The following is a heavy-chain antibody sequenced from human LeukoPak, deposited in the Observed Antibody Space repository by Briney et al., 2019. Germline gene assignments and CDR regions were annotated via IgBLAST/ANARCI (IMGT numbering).Heavy chain of an antibody. CDR2: IYIDGST. V-gene: IGHV3-53*01. CDR3: ATVRGDYARGMNGMDV. Sequence: GGSLRLSCAPSGFTVSSRYMSWVRQAPGKGLEWVSVIYIDGSTYYTDSVKGRFTISRDNFKNTLYPQMNSLRAEDTAVYYCATVRGDYARGMNGMDVWGKGTTVTVSS. J-gene: IGHJ6*04. CDR1: GFTVSSRY. D-gene: IGHD4-17*01.